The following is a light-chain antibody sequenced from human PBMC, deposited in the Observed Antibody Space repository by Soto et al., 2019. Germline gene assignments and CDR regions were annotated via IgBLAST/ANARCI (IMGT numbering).Light chain of an antibody. V-gene: IGKV3-20*01. J-gene: IGKJ2*01. CDR3: QQYGTSPVT. CDR1: QSVSNTY. Sequence: EIVLTQSPGTLSLSPGERATLSCRASQSVSNTYLAWYQHKPGQAPRLLIYGASDRATGIPDRFSGSGSVTDFTLTISSLEPEDFALYYCQQYGTSPVTFGQGIKLEIK. CDR2: GAS.